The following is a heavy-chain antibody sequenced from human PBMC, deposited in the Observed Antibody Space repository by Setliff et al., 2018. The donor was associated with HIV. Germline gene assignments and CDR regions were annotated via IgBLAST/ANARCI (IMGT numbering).Heavy chain of an antibody. CDR1: GFTFSSYW. CDR2: IKQDGNEE. Sequence: GESLKISCSASGFTFSSYWMTWVRQPPGKGLEWVANIKQDGNEEDYLDSVKGRFTISRDNAKNSLYLQMNTLRAEDSAVYYCVKSQSQWLRFDGFDLWGQGTMVTVS. V-gene: IGHV3-7*05. CDR3: VKSQSQWLRFDGFDL. J-gene: IGHJ3*01. D-gene: IGHD5-12*01.